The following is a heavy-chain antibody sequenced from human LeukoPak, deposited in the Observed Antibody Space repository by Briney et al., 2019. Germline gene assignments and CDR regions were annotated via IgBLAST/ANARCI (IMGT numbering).Heavy chain of an antibody. CDR2: IYCSGIT. J-gene: IGHJ6*03. D-gene: IGHD3-22*01. CDR1: DGSISSYY. CDR3: ARDAYYYDSSGYYYYYMAV. Sequence: SETLSLTCTISDGSISSYYGSWIREPPREGLEWGGYIYCSGITNYNHSLKSRVTISVDTSKNQFSMKLSSVTAADTAVYYCARDAYYYDSSGYYYYYMAVWGKGHTVTVSS. V-gene: IGHV4-59*01.